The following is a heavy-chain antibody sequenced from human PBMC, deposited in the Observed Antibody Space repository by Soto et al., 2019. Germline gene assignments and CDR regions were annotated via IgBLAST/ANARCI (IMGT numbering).Heavy chain of an antibody. Sequence: SETLSLTCTVSGGSISSRSSYRGWIRQSPGRGLEWIASINYSGNTYYNPSLKSRITISVDTSKNQFSLKVTSVTAADTAVYFCARTGFWSGDRVADYWGQGTLVTVSS. CDR1: GGSISSRSSY. CDR3: ARTGFWSGDRVADY. V-gene: IGHV4-39*01. D-gene: IGHD3-3*01. CDR2: INYSGNT. J-gene: IGHJ4*02.